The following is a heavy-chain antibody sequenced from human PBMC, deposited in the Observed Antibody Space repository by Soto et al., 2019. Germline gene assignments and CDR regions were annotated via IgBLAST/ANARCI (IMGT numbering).Heavy chain of an antibody. J-gene: IGHJ6*02. CDR2: IIPILTTP. Sequence: SVKVSWKASGGTFSIYGFSWVRQAPGQGPEWIGGIIPILTTPNYAQKFQGRVTIVADESTTTVYMELSSLKFEDTAVYYCATSVGIAPTGEDGMDVWGQGTSVTVSS. CDR3: ATSVGIAPTGEDGMDV. D-gene: IGHD2-8*02. V-gene: IGHV1-69*13. CDR1: GGTFSIYG.